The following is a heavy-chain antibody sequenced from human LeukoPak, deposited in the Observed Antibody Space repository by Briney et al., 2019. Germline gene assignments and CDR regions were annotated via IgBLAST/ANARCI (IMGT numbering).Heavy chain of an antibody. D-gene: IGHD6-6*01. V-gene: IGHV3-20*04. J-gene: IGHJ3*02. CDR1: GFTFDDYG. Sequence: GGSLRLSCAASGFTFDDYGMSWVRQAPGKGLEWVSGINWNGGSTGYADSVKGRFTISRDNAKNSLYLQMNSLRAEDTALYYCARVRSSEGGDAFDIWGQGTMVTASS. CDR2: INWNGGST. CDR3: ARVRSSEGGDAFDI.